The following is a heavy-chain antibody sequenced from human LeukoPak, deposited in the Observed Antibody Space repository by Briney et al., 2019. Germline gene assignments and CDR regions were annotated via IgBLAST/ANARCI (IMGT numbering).Heavy chain of an antibody. CDR1: GGSISSYY. CDR3: ARHSSLDFDY. CDR2: IYYSGST. V-gene: IGHV4-59*08. Sequence: SETLSLTCTVSGGSISSYYWSWIRQPPGKGPEWIGYIYYSGSTNYNPSLKSRVTISVDTSKNQFSLKLSSVTAADTAVYYCARHSSLDFDYWGQGTLVTVSS. D-gene: IGHD1-26*01. J-gene: IGHJ4*02.